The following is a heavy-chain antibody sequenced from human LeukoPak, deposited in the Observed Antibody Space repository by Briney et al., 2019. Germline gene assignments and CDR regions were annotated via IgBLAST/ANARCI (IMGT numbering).Heavy chain of an antibody. Sequence: GGSLRLSCAASGFTFNTHGMNWVRQAPGKGLEWVAIISYDGSHKLYADSVKGRFTISRDYSENTLHLQMNSLRPEDTAVYYCAKSIYGSGTYIGVDYWGQGTLVTVSS. CDR3: AKSIYGSGTYIGVDY. V-gene: IGHV3-30*18. CDR2: ISYDGSHK. CDR1: GFTFNTHG. D-gene: IGHD3-10*01. J-gene: IGHJ4*02.